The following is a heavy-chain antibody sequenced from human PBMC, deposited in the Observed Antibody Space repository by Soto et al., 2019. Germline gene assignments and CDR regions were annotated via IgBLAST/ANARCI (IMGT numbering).Heavy chain of an antibody. CDR3: GADRGYL. Sequence: QMQLVQSGPEVKKPGTSVKVSCKASGFTFTSSAVQWVRQARGQGLEWMGWIVVGNGDTKYAQKFQQRVTFTRDISTSTAYLEVRSLRSEDTAVYYCGADRGYLWGQGTLVTVSS. CDR1: GFTFTSSA. V-gene: IGHV1-58*01. J-gene: IGHJ5*02. D-gene: IGHD3-10*01. CDR2: IVVGNGDT.